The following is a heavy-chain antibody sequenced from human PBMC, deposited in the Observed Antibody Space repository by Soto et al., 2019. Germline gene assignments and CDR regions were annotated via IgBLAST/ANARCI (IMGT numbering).Heavy chain of an antibody. J-gene: IGHJ4*02. Sequence: SETLSLTCTVSGGSISTYYWSWIRQPPGKGLEWIGYIYYSGTASYNPSLKSRVTISLDTSKNQFSLKLSSVTAADIAVYYCARGGHCTDGVCSALDYWGQGTLVTVSS. D-gene: IGHD2-8*01. V-gene: IGHV4-59*08. CDR2: IYYSGTA. CDR3: ARGGHCTDGVCSALDY. CDR1: GGSISTYY.